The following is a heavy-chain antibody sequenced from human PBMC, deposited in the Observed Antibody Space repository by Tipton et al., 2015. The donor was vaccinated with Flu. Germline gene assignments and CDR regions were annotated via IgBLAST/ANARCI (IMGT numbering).Heavy chain of an antibody. CDR1: GYPISDGFF. V-gene: IGHV4-38-2*02. Sequence: PGLVKPSETLSLTCDVSGYPISDGFFWGCIRQSPGKGLEWLGTIYHTGSTYNNPSLESRLTLSMDTSRNQFSLSLTAVTAADTAIYYCARDKGRFPPDVWGQGITVTVSS. CDR2: IYHTGST. CDR3: ARDKGRFPPDV. J-gene: IGHJ6*02.